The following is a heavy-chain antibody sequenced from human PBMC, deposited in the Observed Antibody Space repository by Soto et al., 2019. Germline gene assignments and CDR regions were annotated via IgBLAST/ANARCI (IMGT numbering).Heavy chain of an antibody. CDR1: GFTFSSYW. CDR2: IKQDGSEK. Sequence: EVQLVESGGGLVPPGGSLRLYCAGAGFTFSSYWMNWVRQAPGKGLEWVANIKQDGSEKYYVDSVNGRFTISRDNAKNSLYLQMHSLRVEDTGVYYCAREKRANGYFDYWGQGTLVAVSP. V-gene: IGHV3-7*01. J-gene: IGHJ4*02. D-gene: IGHD6-25*01. CDR3: AREKRANGYFDY.